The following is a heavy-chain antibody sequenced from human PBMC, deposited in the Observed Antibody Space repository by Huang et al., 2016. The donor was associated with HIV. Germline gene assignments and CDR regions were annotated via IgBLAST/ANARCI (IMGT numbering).Heavy chain of an antibody. Sequence: LQESGPGLVGPSETLSLPCAVSGASFNSNTFYWGWIRRPPGKALEWLGSIYYRGTTYYNPALKRRARIAVDASKNRIFLHLRSVTAADTGVYYCARTGVAVSDDPEYFQHWGQGALVTIS. J-gene: IGHJ1*01. V-gene: IGHV4-39*02. CDR2: IYYRGTT. D-gene: IGHD3-3*01. CDR3: ARTGVAVSDDPEYFQH. CDR1: GASFNSNTFY.